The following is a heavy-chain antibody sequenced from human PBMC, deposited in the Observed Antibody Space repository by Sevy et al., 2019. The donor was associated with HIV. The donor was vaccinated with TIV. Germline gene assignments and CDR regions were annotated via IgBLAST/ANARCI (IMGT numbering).Heavy chain of an antibody. V-gene: IGHV3-64*02. Sequence: GGSLRLSCAASGFSFSSYALHWVRQAPGKGLEYVSAISSNGGSTYYADSVKGRFTISRDNSKNTLYLQMGSLRAEDMAGYYCAREGVGGYSYSLDYWGQGTLVTVSS. CDR3: AREGVGGYSYSLDY. D-gene: IGHD5-18*01. CDR2: ISSNGGST. CDR1: GFSFSSYA. J-gene: IGHJ4*02.